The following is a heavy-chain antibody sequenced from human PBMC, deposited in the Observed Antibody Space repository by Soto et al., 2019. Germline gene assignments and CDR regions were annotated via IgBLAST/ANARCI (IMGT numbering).Heavy chain of an antibody. CDR1: GGSFSGYY. Sequence: QVQLQQWGAGLLKPSETLSLTCAVYGGSFSGYYWSWIRQPPGKGLEWIGGINHSGSTNYNPSLKSRVTTSLDTSRNQFSLKLSAVTAAVTAVYYCAGGQDVVVVAGTYYYGMDVWGQGTTVTVSS. V-gene: IGHV4-34*01. CDR2: INHSGST. CDR3: AGGQDVVVVAGTYYYGMDV. D-gene: IGHD2-15*01. J-gene: IGHJ6*02.